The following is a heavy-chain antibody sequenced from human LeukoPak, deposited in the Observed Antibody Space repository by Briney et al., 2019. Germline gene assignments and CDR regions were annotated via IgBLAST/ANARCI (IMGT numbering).Heavy chain of an antibody. CDR1: GGSISSSSYY. J-gene: IGHJ4*02. Sequence: SETLSLTCTVSGGSISSSSYYWGWIRQPPGKGLEWIGSIYYSGSTYYNPSLKSRVTISVNTSKNQFSLKLSSVTAADTAVYYCARVRGIAVAGHFDYWGQGTLVTVSS. D-gene: IGHD6-19*01. CDR3: ARVRGIAVAGHFDY. V-gene: IGHV4-39*07. CDR2: IYYSGST.